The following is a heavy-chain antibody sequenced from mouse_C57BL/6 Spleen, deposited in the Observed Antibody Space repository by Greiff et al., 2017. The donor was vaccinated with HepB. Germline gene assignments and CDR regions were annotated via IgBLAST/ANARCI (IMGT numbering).Heavy chain of an antibody. Sequence: DVMLVESGGGLVKPGGSLKLSCAASGFTFSDYGMHWVRQAPEKGLEWVAYISSGSSTIYYADTVKGRFTISRDNAKNTLFLQMTSLRSEDTAMYYCARSRDYNYYAMDYWGQGTSVTVSS. D-gene: IGHD2-4*01. CDR3: ARSRDYNYYAMDY. V-gene: IGHV5-17*01. CDR1: GFTFSDYG. J-gene: IGHJ4*01. CDR2: ISSGSSTI.